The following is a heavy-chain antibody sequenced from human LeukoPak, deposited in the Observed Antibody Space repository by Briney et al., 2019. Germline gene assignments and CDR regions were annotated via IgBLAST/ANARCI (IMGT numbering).Heavy chain of an antibody. CDR3: AKAVSPQVFDY. J-gene: IGHJ4*02. Sequence: PSETLSLTCTVSGDSISSYYWNWIRQPPGKGLEWIGYIFYSVNTNYNPSLKSRATISVDTSKNQFSLKLSSVTAADTAVYYCAKAVSPQVFDYWGQGTLVTVSS. CDR2: IFYSVNT. V-gene: IGHV4-59*01. CDR1: GDSISSYY.